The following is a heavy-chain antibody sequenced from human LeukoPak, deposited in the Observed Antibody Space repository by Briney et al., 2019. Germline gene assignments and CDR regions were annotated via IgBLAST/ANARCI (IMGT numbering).Heavy chain of an antibody. CDR2: IRYDGSNK. J-gene: IGHJ4*02. V-gene: IGHV3-30*02. CDR1: GFTFNSYG. Sequence: PGGSLRLSCAASGFTFNSYGMNWVRQAPGKGLEWVAFIRYDGSNKYYADSVKGRFTVSRDNSKSTIYLQMNDLRGEDTAIYYCTKAKGQSWLFSHYWGRGTLVTASS. CDR3: TKAKGQSWLFSHY. D-gene: IGHD3-22*01.